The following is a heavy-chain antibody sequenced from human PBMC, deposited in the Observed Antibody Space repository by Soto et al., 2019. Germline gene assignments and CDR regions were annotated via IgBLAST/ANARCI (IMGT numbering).Heavy chain of an antibody. Sequence: DVQLVESGGGIVQPGGSLRLSCAASGFTVTSYWMHWVRQAPGKGLVWVSRTSPAGSSTYYADFVRGRFTISKDTAKNTLYMQINSLGAEDTAVYYCARGNTGYGNWDYWGQGTLVTVSS. CDR2: TSPAGSST. V-gene: IGHV3-74*01. CDR3: ARGNTGYGNWDY. CDR1: GFTVTSYW. D-gene: IGHD5-12*01. J-gene: IGHJ4*02.